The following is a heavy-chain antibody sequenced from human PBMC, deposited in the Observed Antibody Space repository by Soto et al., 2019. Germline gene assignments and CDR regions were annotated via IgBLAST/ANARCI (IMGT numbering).Heavy chain of an antibody. CDR3: ARGLSAATVVNCYFDY. J-gene: IGHJ4*02. V-gene: IGHV4-31*03. CDR2: IYSNGNT. Sequence: SETLSLTCTVSGGSISSSDYYLSWIRQPPGKGLEWIGYIYSNGNTYYNPSLKSRLTISVDTSKNQFSLKLNSVTAADTALYYCARGLSAATVVNCYFDYWGEGTLVTVSS. CDR1: GGSISSSDYY. D-gene: IGHD4-17*01.